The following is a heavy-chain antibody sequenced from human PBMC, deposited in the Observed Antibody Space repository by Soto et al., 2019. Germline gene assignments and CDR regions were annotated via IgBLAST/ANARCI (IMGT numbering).Heavy chain of an antibody. CDR2: ISSSGSTI. V-gene: IGHV3-48*03. J-gene: IGHJ3*02. CDR1: GFTFSSYA. Sequence: LRLSCAASGFTFSSYAMHWVRQAPGKGLEWVSYISSSGSTIYYADSVKGRFTISRDNAKNSLYLQMNSLRAEDTAVYYCARDGAAGTPFRDAFDIWGQGTMVTVSS. CDR3: ARDGAAGTPFRDAFDI. D-gene: IGHD6-13*01.